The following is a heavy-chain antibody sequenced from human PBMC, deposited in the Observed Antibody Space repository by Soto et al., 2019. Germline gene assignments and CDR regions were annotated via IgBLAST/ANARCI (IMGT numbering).Heavy chain of an antibody. CDR3: AHRPSGWFLFDY. CDR1: GFSLSTSGVG. J-gene: IGHJ4*02. CDR2: IYWNGDK. V-gene: IGHV2-5*01. D-gene: IGHD6-19*01. Sequence: QITLKESGPTLVKPTQTLTLTCTFSGFSLSTSGVGVGWIRQSPGKALQWLALIYWNGDKRYNPSLKTRLTITKDTSKNQVVHTLTYMDPVDTATYYCAHRPSGWFLFDYWGQGTLVTVSS.